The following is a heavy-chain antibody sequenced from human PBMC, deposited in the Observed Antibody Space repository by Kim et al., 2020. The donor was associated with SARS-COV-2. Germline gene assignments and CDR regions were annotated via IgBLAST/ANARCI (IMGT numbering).Heavy chain of an antibody. Sequence: NPSLKSRVTFSVDTSKNQFSLRLSSVTAADTAVYYCARQADILTGFTFDSWGQGTLVTVSS. J-gene: IGHJ4*02. V-gene: IGHV4-59*08. D-gene: IGHD3-9*01. CDR3: ARQADILTGFTFDS.